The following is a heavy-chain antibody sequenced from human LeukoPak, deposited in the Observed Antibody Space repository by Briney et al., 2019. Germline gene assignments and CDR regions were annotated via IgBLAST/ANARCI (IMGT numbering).Heavy chain of an antibody. CDR2: ISAYNGNT. D-gene: IGHD2-15*01. J-gene: IGHJ4*02. V-gene: IGHV1-18*01. CDR3: ARDPPVYCSGGSCYGDY. Sequence: ASVKVSCRASGYTFTSYGISWVRQAPGQGLEWMGWISAYNGNTNYAQKLQGRVTMTTDTSTSTAYMKLRSLRSDDTAVYYCARDPPVYCSGGSCYGDYWGQGTLVTVSS. CDR1: GYTFTSYG.